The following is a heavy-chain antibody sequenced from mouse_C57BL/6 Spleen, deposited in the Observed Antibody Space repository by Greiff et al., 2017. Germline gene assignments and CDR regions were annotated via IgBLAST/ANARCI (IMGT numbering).Heavy chain of an antibody. V-gene: IGHV14-4*01. CDR1: GFNIKDDY. CDR2: IDPENGDT. D-gene: IGHD3-2*02. CDR3: TGGAAQPYFDY. Sequence: VQLKQSGAELVRPGASVKLSCTASGFNIKDDYMHWVKQRPEQGLEWIGWIDPENGDTEYASKFQGKATITADTSSNTAYLQLSSLTSEDTAVYYCTGGAAQPYFDYWGQGTTLTVSS. J-gene: IGHJ2*01.